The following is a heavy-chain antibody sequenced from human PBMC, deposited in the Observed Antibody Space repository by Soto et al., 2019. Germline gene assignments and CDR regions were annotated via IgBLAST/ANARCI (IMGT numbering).Heavy chain of an antibody. J-gene: IGHJ3*02. CDR2: INADNGNT. V-gene: IGHV1-3*01. CDR3: ARDKADPVWAFDI. D-gene: IGHD2-8*01. Sequence: ASVKVSCKASGYTFTSYAMHLVRQAPGQRLEWMGWINADNGNTKYSQKLQGRVTMTTDTSTSTAYMELRSLRSDDTAVYYCARDKADPVWAFDIWGQGTMVTVSS. CDR1: GYTFTSYA.